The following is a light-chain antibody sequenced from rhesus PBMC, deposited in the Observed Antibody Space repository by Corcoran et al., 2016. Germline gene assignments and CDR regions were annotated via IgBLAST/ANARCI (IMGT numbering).Light chain of an antibody. CDR3: QQSSNLWT. CDR2: GAS. Sequence: ETVVTQSPATLSLSPGERATLSCRASQSVGSYLAWYQQKPGQAPRLLIYGASRRATGIPARFSGSGSGTDFTLTISSLEPEDVGVYYCQQSSNLWTFGQGTKVEIK. V-gene: IGKV3-24*04. J-gene: IGKJ1*01. CDR1: QSVGSY.